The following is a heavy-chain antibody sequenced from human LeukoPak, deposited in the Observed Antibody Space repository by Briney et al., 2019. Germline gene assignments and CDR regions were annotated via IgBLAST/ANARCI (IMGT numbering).Heavy chain of an antibody. CDR2: IIPILGIA. CDR1: GGTFSSYA. D-gene: IGHD6-13*01. Sequence: SVKVSCKASGGTFSSYAISWVRQAPGQGLEWMGRIIPILGIANYAQKFQGRVTITADKSTSTAYLELSSLKSEDTAVYYCAREGRITTPGTIYFYFGLDLWGQGTTVIVSS. CDR3: AREGRITTPGTIYFYFGLDL. J-gene: IGHJ6*02. V-gene: IGHV1-69*04.